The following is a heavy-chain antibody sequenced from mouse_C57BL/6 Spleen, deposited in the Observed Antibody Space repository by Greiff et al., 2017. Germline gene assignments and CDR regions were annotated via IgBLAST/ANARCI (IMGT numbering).Heavy chain of an antibody. CDR1: GYTFTDYE. CDR2: IDPETGGT. V-gene: IGHV1-15*01. D-gene: IGHD1-1*01. Sequence: VKLVESGAELVRPGASVTLSCKASGYTFTDYEMHWVKQTPVHGLEWIGAIDPETGGTAYNQQFKGKAILTADKSSSTAYMERRRLTSEDSAVYYGTREEGFYYGSSYWYFDVWGTGTTVTVSS. J-gene: IGHJ1*03. CDR3: TREEGFYYGSSYWYFDV.